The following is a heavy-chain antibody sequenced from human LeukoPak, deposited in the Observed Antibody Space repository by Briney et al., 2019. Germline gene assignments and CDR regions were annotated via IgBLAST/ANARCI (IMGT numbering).Heavy chain of an antibody. V-gene: IGHV3-13*01. D-gene: IGHD5-12*01. Sequence: GGSLRLSCAASGFTFRTYDFHWVRQVKGVGLEWVSGIGTAGDTCYAGSVKGRFTISRENAMSSLYLQMNSLRAGDTAVYYCVRVAWLDYHGMDVWGQGTTVTVSS. J-gene: IGHJ6*02. CDR3: VRVAWLDYHGMDV. CDR1: GFTFRTYD. CDR2: IGTAGDT.